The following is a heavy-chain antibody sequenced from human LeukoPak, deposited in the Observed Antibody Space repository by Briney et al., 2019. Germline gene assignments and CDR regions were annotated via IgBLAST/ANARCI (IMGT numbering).Heavy chain of an antibody. D-gene: IGHD6-19*01. V-gene: IGHV3-30-3*01. CDR3: ARGIAVAGTDY. CDR2: ISYDGSNK. J-gene: IGHJ4*02. Sequence: GGSLRLSCAAPGFTFSSYAMHWVRQAPGKGLEWVAVISYDGSNKYYADSVKGRFTISRDNSKNALYLQMNSLRAEDTAVYYCARGIAVAGTDYWGQGTLVTVSS. CDR1: GFTFSSYA.